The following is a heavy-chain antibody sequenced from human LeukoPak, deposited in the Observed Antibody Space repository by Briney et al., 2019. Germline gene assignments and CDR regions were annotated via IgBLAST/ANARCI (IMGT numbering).Heavy chain of an antibody. CDR2: INPNSGGT. D-gene: IGHD5-12*01. Sequence: ASVKVSCKASGYTFTGYYMHWVRQAPGQGLEWMGWINPNSGGTNYAQKLQGRVTMTTDTSTSTAYMELRSLRSDDTAVYYCASELGYSGYEGAFDIWGQGTMVTVSS. J-gene: IGHJ3*02. CDR3: ASELGYSGYEGAFDI. CDR1: GYTFTGYY. V-gene: IGHV1-2*02.